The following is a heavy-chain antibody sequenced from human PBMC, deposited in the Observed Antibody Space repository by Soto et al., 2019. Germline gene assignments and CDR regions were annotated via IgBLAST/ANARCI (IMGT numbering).Heavy chain of an antibody. V-gene: IGHV3-30*18. J-gene: IGHJ4*02. CDR1: GFTFSSYG. CDR2: ISYDGSNK. D-gene: IGHD3-16*02. CDR3: ANGLEGSYPEVDY. Sequence: QVQLVESGGGVVQPGRSLRLSCAASGFTFSSYGMHWVRQAPGKGLEWVAVISYDGSNKYYADSVKGRFTISRDNSKNTLYLQMNSLIAEDTAVYYCANGLEGSYPEVDYWGQGTLVTVSS.